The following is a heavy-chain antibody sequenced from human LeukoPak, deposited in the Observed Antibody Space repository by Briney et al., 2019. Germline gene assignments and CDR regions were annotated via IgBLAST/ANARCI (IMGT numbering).Heavy chain of an antibody. D-gene: IGHD5-24*01. J-gene: IGHJ3*02. CDR3: ARVIFRDGYNPYFDAFDI. CDR2: IIPILGIA. Sequence: GASVKVSCKASGGTFSSYAISWVRQAPGQGLEWMGRIIPILGIANYAQKFQGRVTITADKSTSTAYMELSSLRSEDTAVYYCARVIFRDGYNPYFDAFDIWGQGTMVTVSS. V-gene: IGHV1-69*04. CDR1: GGTFSSYA.